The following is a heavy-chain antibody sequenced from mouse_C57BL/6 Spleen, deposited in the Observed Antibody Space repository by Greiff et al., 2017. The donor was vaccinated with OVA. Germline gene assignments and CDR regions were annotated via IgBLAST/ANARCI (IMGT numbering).Heavy chain of an antibody. D-gene: IGHD2-4*01. CDR1: GYAFSSSW. CDR2: IYPGDGDT. J-gene: IGHJ3*01. V-gene: IGHV1-82*01. CDR3: ARSYYDYDVEKFAY. Sequence: VQLVESGPELVKPGASVKISCKASGYAFSSSWMNWVKQRPGKGLEWIGRIYPGDGDTNYNGKFKGKATLTADKSSSTAYMQLSSLTAEDSAVYFCARSYYDYDVEKFAYWGQGTLVTVSA.